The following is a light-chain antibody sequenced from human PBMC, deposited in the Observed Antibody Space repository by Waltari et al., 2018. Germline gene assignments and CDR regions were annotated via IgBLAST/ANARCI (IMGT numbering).Light chain of an antibody. J-gene: IGLJ2*01. Sequence: QSALTKPASVSGSPGQSITISCTGTSSDVGGYNYVSWSKQYPGKAPTLMIYDVSKRPSGVSNRCSGSKSGNTASLTISGLQAEDEADYYCCSYAGSRIHVLFGGGTKLTVL. CDR1: SSDVGGYNY. CDR2: DVS. CDR3: CSYAGSRIHVL. V-gene: IGLV2-23*02.